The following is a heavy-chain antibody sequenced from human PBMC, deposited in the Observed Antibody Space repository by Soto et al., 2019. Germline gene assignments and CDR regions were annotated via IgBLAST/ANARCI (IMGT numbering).Heavy chain of an antibody. D-gene: IGHD2-15*01. V-gene: IGHV1-8*01. CDR3: ARVHKLVNWFDP. CDR1: GYTFTSYD. Sequence: GASVKVSCKASGYTFTSYDINCVRQANGQGLEWMGWMNPNSGNTGYAQKFQGRVTMTRNTSISTAYMELSSLRSEDTAVYYCARVHKLVNWFDPWGQGTLVTVSS. CDR2: MNPNSGNT. J-gene: IGHJ5*02.